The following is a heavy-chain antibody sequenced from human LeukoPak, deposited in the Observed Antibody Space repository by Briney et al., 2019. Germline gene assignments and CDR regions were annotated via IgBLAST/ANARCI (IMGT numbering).Heavy chain of an antibody. CDR3: AREGIAAEVIQFGY. CDR1: GYTFTGYY. V-gene: IGHV1-2*02. J-gene: IGHJ4*02. D-gene: IGHD6-13*01. CDR2: INPNSGGT. Sequence: GASVKVSCKASGYTFTGYYMHWVRQAPGQGLEWMGWINPNSGGTNYAQKFQGRVTMTRDTSISTAYMELSRLRSEDTAVYYCAREGIAAEVIQFGYWGQGTLVTVSS.